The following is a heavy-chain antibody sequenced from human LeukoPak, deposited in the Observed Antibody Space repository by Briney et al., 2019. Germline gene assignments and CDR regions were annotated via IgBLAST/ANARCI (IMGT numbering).Heavy chain of an antibody. D-gene: IGHD6-13*01. Sequence: PVGSLRLSCAASGFSFSSYAMSWVRQAPRKGLEWVSAISGSGGRTNYADSVKGRFTISRDNSKNALNLQMNNLRTEDTDVYYGATGGIYTGDWFDPWGQGTLVTVSS. CDR1: GFSFSSYA. J-gene: IGHJ5*02. V-gene: IGHV3-23*01. CDR2: ISGSGGRT. CDR3: ATGGIYTGDWFDP.